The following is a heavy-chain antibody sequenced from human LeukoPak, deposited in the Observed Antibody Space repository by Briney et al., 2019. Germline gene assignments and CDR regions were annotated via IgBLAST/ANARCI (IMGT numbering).Heavy chain of an antibody. V-gene: IGHV4-4*02. J-gene: IGHJ5*01. Sequence: PSGTPSLTCAVSGDSISPSNWLNWVRQPPGKGLEWIGEIDHSGTTNYNPSLKSRVTISVDKSKNHFSLNLSSVTAADTAVYFCARSPSGSSSRWFDSWGQGTLVTVSS. CDR2: IDHSGTT. CDR3: ARSPSGSSSRWFDS. D-gene: IGHD1-26*01. CDR1: GDSISPSNW.